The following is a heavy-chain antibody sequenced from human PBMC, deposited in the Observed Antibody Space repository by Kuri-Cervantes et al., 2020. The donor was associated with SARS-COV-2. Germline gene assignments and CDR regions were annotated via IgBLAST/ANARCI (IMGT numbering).Heavy chain of an antibody. CDR2: TSFDGSNK. D-gene: IGHD2-21*01. V-gene: IGHV3-30*14. CDR3: ARGRVGAQDF. CDR1: EFTFNNYA. J-gene: IGHJ4*02. Sequence: GESLKISCAVSEFTFNNYAMHWVRQTPGEGLEWVAITSFDGSNKYYAESVKGRFTISRDNSKNTLYLQMNNMRRKDTAVYFCARGRVGAQDFWGQGTLVTVSS.